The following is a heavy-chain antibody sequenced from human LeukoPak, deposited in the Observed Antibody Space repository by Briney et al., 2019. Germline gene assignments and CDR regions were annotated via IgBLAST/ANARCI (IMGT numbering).Heavy chain of an antibody. J-gene: IGHJ6*02. Sequence: ASVKVSCKASGYTFTSYGIIWVRQAPGQGLEWMGWISAYNGNTNYAQKLQGRVTMTTDTSTSTAYMELRSLRSDDTAVYYCAREGHCSSTSCYYRDDYYYYGMDVWGQGTTVTVSS. D-gene: IGHD2-2*01. V-gene: IGHV1-18*01. CDR3: AREGHCSSTSCYYRDDYYYYGMDV. CDR1: GYTFTSYG. CDR2: ISAYNGNT.